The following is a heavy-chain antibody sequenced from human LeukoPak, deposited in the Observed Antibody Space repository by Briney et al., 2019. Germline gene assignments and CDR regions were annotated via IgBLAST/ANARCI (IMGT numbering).Heavy chain of an antibody. D-gene: IGHD1-26*01. CDR3: ARDRVGATYGSYYFDY. CDR2: IKQDGSEK. J-gene: IGHJ4*02. CDR1: GITFTSHG. Sequence: GGSLRLSCAASGITFTSHGMHWVRQAPGKGLEWVANIKQDGSEKYYVDSVKGRFTISRDNAKNSLYLQMNSLRAEDTAVYYCARDRVGATYGSYYFDYWGQGTLVTVSS. V-gene: IGHV3-7*01.